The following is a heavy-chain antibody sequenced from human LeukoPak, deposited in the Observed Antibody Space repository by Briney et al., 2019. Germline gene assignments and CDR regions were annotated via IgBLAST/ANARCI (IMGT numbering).Heavy chain of an antibody. CDR1: GGSFSDYY. CDR3: ARVALTGDFDF. V-gene: IGHV4-34*01. Sequence: PSETLSLTCAVYGGSFSDYYWSWIRQSPGKGLEWIGEINHSGSTNYNPSLKSRVTISVDTSRNQFSLKLNSVTAADTAVYYCARVALTGDFDFWGQGTLVTVSS. CDR2: INHSGST. D-gene: IGHD7-27*01. J-gene: IGHJ4*02.